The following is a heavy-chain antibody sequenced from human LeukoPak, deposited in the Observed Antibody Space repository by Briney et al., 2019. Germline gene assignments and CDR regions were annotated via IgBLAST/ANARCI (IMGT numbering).Heavy chain of an antibody. CDR2: ISGSSGNK. CDR1: GFTFSSYT. Sequence: GGSLRLSCAASGFTFSSYTMNWVRQAPGQGLEWVSSISGSSGNKYYADSVKGRFTISRDNAKNSLYLQMTSLRAEDTAVYFCARDVPLAGAFWGQGTLVTVSS. V-gene: IGHV3-48*01. J-gene: IGHJ4*02. D-gene: IGHD1-26*01. CDR3: ARDVPLAGAF.